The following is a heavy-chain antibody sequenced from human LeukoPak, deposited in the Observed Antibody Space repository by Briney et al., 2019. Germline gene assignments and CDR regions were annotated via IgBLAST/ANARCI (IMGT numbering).Heavy chain of an antibody. CDR3: VTRVLGPPY. CDR2: ISNDGGRT. D-gene: IGHD3-16*01. V-gene: IGHV3-64D*06. CDR1: GFTFSTYA. Sequence: GGSLRFSCSAFGFTFSTYAMHWVRQAPGKGLEFVSAISNDGGRTYYADSVQGRFTISRDNSQTTLYLQMSSLRAEDTAVYYCVTRVLGPPYWGQGTLVTVSS. J-gene: IGHJ4*02.